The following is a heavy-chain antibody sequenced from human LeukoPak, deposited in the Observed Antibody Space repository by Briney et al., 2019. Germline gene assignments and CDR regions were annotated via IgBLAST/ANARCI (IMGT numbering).Heavy chain of an antibody. CDR3: ARSPGGAYFDY. CDR2: IYNSGST. V-gene: IGHV4-39*01. CDR1: GGSISSSSYY. Sequence: PSETLSLTCTVSGGSISSSSYYWGWIRQPPGKGMEWIGNIYNSGSTYYNPSLKSRVTISADRSKNQFSLKLSSVTAADTTVYYCARSPGGAYFDYWGQGTLVTVSS. D-gene: IGHD3-16*01. J-gene: IGHJ4*02.